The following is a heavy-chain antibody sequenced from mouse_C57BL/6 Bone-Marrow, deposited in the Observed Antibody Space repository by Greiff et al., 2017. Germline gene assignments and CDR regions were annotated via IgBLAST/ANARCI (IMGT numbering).Heavy chain of an antibody. CDR1: YTFSRRVH. J-gene: IGHJ3*01. Sequence: SGPELARPWASVKISCQAFYTFSRRVHFDIRDTNYWMQWVKQRPGQGLEWIGAIYPGNGDTSYNQKFKGKATLTADKSSSTAYMQLSXLTSEDSAVYYCASPRFAYWGQGTLVTVSA. CDR3: SEDSAVYYCASPRFAY. V-gene: IGHV1-87*01. CDR2: GQGLEWIG.